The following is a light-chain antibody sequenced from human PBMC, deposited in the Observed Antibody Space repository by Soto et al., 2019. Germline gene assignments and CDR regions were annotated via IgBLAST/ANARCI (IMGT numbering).Light chain of an antibody. Sequence: QSALTQPPSASGSPGQSVTISCTGTSSDVGGYNYVSWYQQHPGKAPKLMIYEVSKRPSGVPDRFSGSKSGNTASLTVSGLQAEDEADYYCSSYAGSTKGVFGTGTEVTVL. J-gene: IGLJ1*01. CDR2: EVS. CDR3: SSYAGSTKGV. CDR1: SSDVGGYNY. V-gene: IGLV2-8*01.